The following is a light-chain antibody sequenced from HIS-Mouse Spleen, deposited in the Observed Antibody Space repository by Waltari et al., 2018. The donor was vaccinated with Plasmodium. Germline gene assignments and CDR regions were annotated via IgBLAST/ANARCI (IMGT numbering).Light chain of an antibody. J-gene: IGKJ1*01. CDR2: AAS. Sequence: DIQMTQSPSSLSASVGDRVTITCRASQSISSYLNWYQQKPEKATKLLIDAASSLQSGVPSRCSGSGSGTDFTLTISSLQPEYVATYYCQQRYSTWTFGQGTKVEIK. V-gene: IGKV1-39*01. CDR1: QSISSY. CDR3: QQRYSTWT.